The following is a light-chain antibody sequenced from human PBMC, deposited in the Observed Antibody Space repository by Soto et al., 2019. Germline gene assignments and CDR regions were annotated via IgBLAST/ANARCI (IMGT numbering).Light chain of an antibody. CDR2: DES. CDR1: QSVTSSY. CDR3: LQYHNLWA. J-gene: IGKJ1*01. V-gene: IGKV3-20*01. Sequence: IVLTQSPGTLSLSPGERATLSCRASQSVTSSYLAWYQQKPGQAPRLLIYDESSRATGIPDRFSGSGSGTEFTLTISSLQSEDFTVYSCLQYHNLWAFGQGTKVEIK.